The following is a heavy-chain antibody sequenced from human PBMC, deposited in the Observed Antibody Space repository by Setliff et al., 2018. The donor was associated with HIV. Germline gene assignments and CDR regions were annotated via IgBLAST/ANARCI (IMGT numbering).Heavy chain of an antibody. CDR3: ARDRGRYGDYRDFDY. V-gene: IGHV1-46*01. CDR2: INPSGGST. CDR1: GYTFTSYY. J-gene: IGHJ4*02. Sequence: ASVKVSCKASGYTFTSYYMHWVRQAPGQGLEWMGIINPSGGSTSYAQKFQGRVTMTRDTSTSTVYMELSSLRSEDTAVYYCARDRGRYGDYRDFDYWGQGALVTVSS. D-gene: IGHD4-17*01.